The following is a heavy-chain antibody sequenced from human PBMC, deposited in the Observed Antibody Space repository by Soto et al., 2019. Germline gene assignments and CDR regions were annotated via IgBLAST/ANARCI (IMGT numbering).Heavy chain of an antibody. Sequence: QVQLQESGPGLVKPSETLSLTCTVSGGSISSYYWSWIRQPPGKGLEWIGYIYYSGSTNYNPSLKSRVTISVDTSKNQFSLKLSSVTAADTAVYYCARISGGYFDYWGQGTLVTVSS. CDR2: IYYSGST. CDR1: GGSISSYY. V-gene: IGHV4-59*01. CDR3: ARISGGYFDY. J-gene: IGHJ4*02. D-gene: IGHD3-10*01.